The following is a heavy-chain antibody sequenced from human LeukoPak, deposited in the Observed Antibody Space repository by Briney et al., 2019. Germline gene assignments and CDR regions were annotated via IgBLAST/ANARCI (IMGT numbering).Heavy chain of an antibody. CDR3: AKPRLRGAIDYHYGMDV. D-gene: IGHD2-2*02. J-gene: IGHJ6*02. CDR2: IWYDGSNK. CDR1: GFTVSSNY. V-gene: IGHV3-33*06. Sequence: PGGSLRLSCAASGFTVSSNYMSWVRQAPGKGLEWVAVIWYDGSNKYYADSVKGRFTISRDNSKNTLYLEMNSLRAEDSAVYHCAKPRLRGAIDYHYGMDVWGQGTTVTVSS.